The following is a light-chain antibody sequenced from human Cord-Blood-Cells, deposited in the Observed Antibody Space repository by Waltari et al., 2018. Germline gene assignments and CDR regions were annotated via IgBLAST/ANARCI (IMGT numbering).Light chain of an antibody. CDR2: EVS. V-gene: IGLV2-8*01. CDR3: SSYAGSNNVV. J-gene: IGLJ2*01. Sequence: QSALTQPPSASGSPGQSVTIPCTGTSSDVGGYNYAPWYQQHPGKAPKLMIYEVSKRPSGVPDRFSGSKSGNTASLTVSGLQAEDEADYYCSSYAGSNNVVFGGGTKLTVL. CDR1: SSDVGGYNY.